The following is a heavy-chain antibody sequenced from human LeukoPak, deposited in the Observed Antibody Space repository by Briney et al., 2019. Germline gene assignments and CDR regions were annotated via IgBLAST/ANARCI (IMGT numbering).Heavy chain of an antibody. Sequence: PGRSLRLSCAASGFTFSSYAMSWVRQAPGKGLEWVSAITGSGGSTYYADSVKGRFTISRDNSKNTLYLQMNRLRAEDTAVYYCAKDSVGPTYVVDYWGQGTLVTVSS. V-gene: IGHV3-23*01. CDR2: ITGSGGST. J-gene: IGHJ4*02. CDR3: AKDSVGPTYVVDY. D-gene: IGHD1-26*01. CDR1: GFTFSSYA.